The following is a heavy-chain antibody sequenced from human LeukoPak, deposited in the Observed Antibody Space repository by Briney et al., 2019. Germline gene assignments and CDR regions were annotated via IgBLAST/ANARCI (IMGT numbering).Heavy chain of an antibody. CDR1: GFTFSDYY. Sequence: AGGSLRLSCAASGFTFSDYYMSWIRQAPGKGLEWVSYISSSGSTIYYADSVKGRFTISRDNAKNSLYLQMNSLRAEDTAVYYCARGVAYYDILTGYTASDYLGQGTLVTVSS. CDR2: ISSSGSTI. V-gene: IGHV3-11*04. D-gene: IGHD3-9*01. J-gene: IGHJ4*02. CDR3: ARGVAYYDILTGYTASDY.